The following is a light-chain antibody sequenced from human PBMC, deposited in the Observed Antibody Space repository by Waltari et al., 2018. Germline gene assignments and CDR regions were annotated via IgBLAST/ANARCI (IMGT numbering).Light chain of an antibody. V-gene: IGLV3-10*01. J-gene: IGLJ3*02. CDR2: EDN. Sequence: SHELTQPPSVSVSPGQTARITCSGDALPTKSISWYQQKSGQAPVMLIYEDNKRPSGIPERFSGSSSGTLATLTVSGAVVEDEGDYYCYSTDSSSFPLFGGGTRLTVL. CDR1: ALPTKS. CDR3: YSTDSSSFPL.